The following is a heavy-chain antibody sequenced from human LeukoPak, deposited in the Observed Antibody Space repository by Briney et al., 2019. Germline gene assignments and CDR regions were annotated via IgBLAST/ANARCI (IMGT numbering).Heavy chain of an antibody. J-gene: IGHJ3*02. Sequence: GGSLRLSCAASGFTFSSYAMSWVRQAPGKGLEWVSAISGSGGSTYYADSVKGRFTISRDNSKNTLYLQMNSLRAEDTAVYYCAKTRPQWFGEDDDAFDIWGQGTMVTVSS. D-gene: IGHD3-10*01. CDR3: AKTRPQWFGEDDDAFDI. CDR1: GFTFSSYA. V-gene: IGHV3-23*01. CDR2: ISGSGGST.